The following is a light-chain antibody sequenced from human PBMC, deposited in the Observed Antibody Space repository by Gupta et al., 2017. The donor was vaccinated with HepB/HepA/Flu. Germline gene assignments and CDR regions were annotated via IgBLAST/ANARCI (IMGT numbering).Light chain of an antibody. CDR2: YAS. V-gene: IGKV6D-21*02. J-gene: IGKJ1*01. CDR1: QSIGRS. CDR3: HQSYTVPRT. Sequence: IVLTPSPASPSVSPKEKVTISCRASQSIGRSLHWYQQKPGQSTKLLIKYASESISGVPARFSGSGSGTEFTLTINSLEPDDAAVYYCHQSYTVPRTFGQGTKVEIK.